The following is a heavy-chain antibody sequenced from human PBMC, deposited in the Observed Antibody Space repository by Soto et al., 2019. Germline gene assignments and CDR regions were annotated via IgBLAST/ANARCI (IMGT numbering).Heavy chain of an antibody. V-gene: IGHV3-74*01. J-gene: IGHJ4*02. CDR1: GFTFSSHW. CDR3: VRASGDYDY. Sequence: AGGSLRLSCAASGFTFSSHWVHWVRQAPGKGLVCVSRISTDGSSTNYADSVKGRFTTSRDNAKNTLYLQMNSLRAEDTAVYYCVRASGDYDYWGQGTLVTAPQ. D-gene: IGHD4-17*01. CDR2: ISTDGSST.